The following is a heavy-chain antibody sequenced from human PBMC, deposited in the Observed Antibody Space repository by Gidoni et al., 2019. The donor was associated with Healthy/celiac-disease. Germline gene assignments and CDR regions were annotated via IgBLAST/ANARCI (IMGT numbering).Heavy chain of an antibody. D-gene: IGHD6-19*01. V-gene: IGHV4-4*07. CDR3: AGLSPFSSGLDYYGMDV. CDR2: IYTSGST. J-gene: IGHJ6*02. Sequence: QVQLQESGPGLVKPSETLSLTCTVSGGSISSYYWSWIRQPAGKGLEWIGRIYTSGSTHYNPSLKSRVTMSVDTSQNQFSLKLSSVTAADTAVYYCAGLSPFSSGLDYYGMDVWGQGTTVTVSS. CDR1: GGSISSYY.